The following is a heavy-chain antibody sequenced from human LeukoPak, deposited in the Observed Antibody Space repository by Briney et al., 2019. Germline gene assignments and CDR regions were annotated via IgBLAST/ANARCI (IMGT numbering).Heavy chain of an antibody. D-gene: IGHD1-26*01. Sequence: GGSLRLSCAASGIIFSNYAMHWVRQGPGKGLECISTISSDGGSTYYANSVKGRFTISRDNSKNTLYLQMGSLRAEDMAVYYCARGRQGAKTLYFDLWGRGTRVTVPS. CDR3: ARGRQGAKTLYFDL. CDR1: GIIFSNYA. V-gene: IGHV3-64*01. J-gene: IGHJ2*01. CDR2: ISSDGGST.